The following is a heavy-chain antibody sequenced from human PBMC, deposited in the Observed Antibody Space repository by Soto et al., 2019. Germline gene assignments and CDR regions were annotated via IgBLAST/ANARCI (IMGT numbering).Heavy chain of an antibody. CDR2: VSSSSSTI. V-gene: IGHV3-48*01. J-gene: IGHJ4*02. D-gene: IGHD2-21*01. Sequence: VQLVESGGGLVQPGGSLRLSCAASGFTFSSYSMNWVRQAPGKGLEWVSYVSSSSSTIYYADSVKGRFTISRDNAKNSLYLQMNSLRAEDTAVYYCARGRRGYCGGDCSFFDYWGQGTLVTVSS. CDR1: GFTFSSYS. CDR3: ARGRRGYCGGDCSFFDY.